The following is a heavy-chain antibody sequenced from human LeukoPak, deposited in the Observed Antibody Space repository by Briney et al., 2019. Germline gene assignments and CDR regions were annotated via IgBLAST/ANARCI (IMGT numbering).Heavy chain of an antibody. Sequence: SETLSLTCAVYGGSFSGYYWSWIRQPPGKGLEWIGEINHSGSTNYNPSLKSRVTISVDTSKNQFSLKLSSVTAADTAVYYCARRLKVVRVARYFDLWGRGTLVTVSS. CDR3: ARRLKVVRVARYFDL. CDR2: INHSGST. V-gene: IGHV4-34*01. CDR1: GGSFSGYY. D-gene: IGHD3-10*01. J-gene: IGHJ2*01.